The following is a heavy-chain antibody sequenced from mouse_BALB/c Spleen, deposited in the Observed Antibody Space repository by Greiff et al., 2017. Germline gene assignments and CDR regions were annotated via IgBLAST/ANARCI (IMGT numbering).Heavy chain of an antibody. CDR1: GYAFTNYL. CDR2: INPGSGGT. Sequence: VMLVESGAELVRPGTSVKVSCKASGYAFTNYLIEWVKQRPGQGLEWIGVINPGSGGTNYNEKFKGKATLTADKSSSTAYMQLSSLTSDDSAVYFCARRARVAAYWGQGTLVTVSA. J-gene: IGHJ3*01. D-gene: IGHD3-1*01. CDR3: ARRARVAAY. V-gene: IGHV1-54*01.